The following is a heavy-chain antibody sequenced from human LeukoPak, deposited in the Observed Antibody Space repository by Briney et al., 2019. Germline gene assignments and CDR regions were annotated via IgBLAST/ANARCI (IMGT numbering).Heavy chain of an antibody. CDR1: GFTFDDYG. CDR2: INWNGGST. D-gene: IGHD6-19*01. Sequence: GGSLRLSCAASGFTFDDYGMSWVRQAPGKGLEWVSGINWNGGSTGYADSVKGRFTISRDNAKNSLYLQMNSLRAEDTALYYCAGAWGQWLAPDYWGQGTLVTVSS. J-gene: IGHJ4*02. CDR3: AGAWGQWLAPDY. V-gene: IGHV3-20*04.